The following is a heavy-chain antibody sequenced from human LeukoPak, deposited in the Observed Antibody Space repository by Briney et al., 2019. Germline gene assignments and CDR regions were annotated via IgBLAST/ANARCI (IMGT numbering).Heavy chain of an antibody. CDR3: ARGGGVTMVRGVPKPYYFDY. D-gene: IGHD3-10*01. V-gene: IGHV4-34*01. CDR2: INHSGST. CDR1: GGSFSGYY. Sequence: SETLSLTCAVYGGSFSGYYWSWIRQPPGKGLEWIGEINHSGSTNYNPSLKSRVTIPVDTSKNQFSLKLSSVIAADTAVYYCARGGGVTMVRGVPKPYYFDYWGQGTLVTVSS. J-gene: IGHJ4*02.